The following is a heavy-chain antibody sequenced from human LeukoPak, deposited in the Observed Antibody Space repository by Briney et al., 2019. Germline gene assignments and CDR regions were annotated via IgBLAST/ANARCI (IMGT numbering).Heavy chain of an antibody. CDR3: ARTLAAAGIFPPTHFDY. J-gene: IGHJ4*02. CDR2: INHSGST. Sequence: SSETLSLTCSVSGGSISSYYWSWIRQPPGKGLEWIGEINHSGSTNYNPSLKSRVTISVDTSKNQFSLKLSSVTAADTAVYYCARTLAAAGIFPPTHFDYWGQGTLVTVSS. D-gene: IGHD6-13*01. V-gene: IGHV4-34*01. CDR1: GGSISSYY.